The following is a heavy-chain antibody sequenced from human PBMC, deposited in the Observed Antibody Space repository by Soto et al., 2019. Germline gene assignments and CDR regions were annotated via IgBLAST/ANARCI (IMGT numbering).Heavy chain of an antibody. CDR1: GFTFSSYG. CDR2: IWYDGSNK. Sequence: QVQLVESGGGVVQPGRSLRLSCAASGFTFSSYGMHWVRQAPGKGLEWVAVIWYDGSNKYYADSVKGRFTISRDNSKNALYLPMNSRRAEYTAVYYCARVRAKDYIWGSYRSHDPDAFDIWGQGTMVTVSS. J-gene: IGHJ3*02. V-gene: IGHV3-33*01. CDR3: ARVRAKDYIWGSYRSHDPDAFDI. D-gene: IGHD3-16*02.